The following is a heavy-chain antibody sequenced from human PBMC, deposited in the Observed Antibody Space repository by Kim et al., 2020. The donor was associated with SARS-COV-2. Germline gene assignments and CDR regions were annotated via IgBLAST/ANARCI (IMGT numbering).Heavy chain of an antibody. D-gene: IGHD4-17*01. Sequence: SETLSLTCTVSGGSISSSNYYWGWIRQPPGKGLEWIGTIYYSGSTYYNPSLKSRVTISVDTSKNQFSLKLSSVTAADTAVYYCARRYGDYYFDYWGQGTLVTVSS. CDR3: ARRYGDYYFDY. CDR1: GGSISSSNYY. V-gene: IGHV4-39*01. CDR2: IYYSGST. J-gene: IGHJ4*02.